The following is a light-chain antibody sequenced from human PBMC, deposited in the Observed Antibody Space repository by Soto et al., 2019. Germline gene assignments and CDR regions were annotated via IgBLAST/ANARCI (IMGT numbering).Light chain of an antibody. V-gene: IGKV4-1*01. CDR1: QSVLYSSNNRDS. CDR3: HQYGTAPLT. CDR2: WAS. Sequence: DIVMTQSPDSLAVSLGERATINCKSSQSVLYSSNNRDSLAWYQQKPGLPPKLLIYWASIRASGVPDRFSGGGSGTDFTLTISSLQAEDVAVYYCHQYGTAPLTFGPGTKVDIK. J-gene: IGKJ3*01.